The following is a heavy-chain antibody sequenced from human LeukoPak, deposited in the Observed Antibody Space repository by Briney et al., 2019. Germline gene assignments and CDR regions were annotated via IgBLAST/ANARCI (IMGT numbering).Heavy chain of an antibody. CDR2: INPNSGGT. V-gene: IGHV1-2*04. CDR1: GYTFTGYY. Sequence: ASVKVSCKASGYTFTGYYMHWVRQAPGQGLEWMXXINPNSGGTNYAQKFQGWVTMTRDTSISTAYMELSRLRSDDTAVYYCARHSSRLWFGEWVRGAFDIWGQGTMVTVSS. CDR3: ARHSSRLWFGEWVRGAFDI. D-gene: IGHD3-10*01. J-gene: IGHJ3*02.